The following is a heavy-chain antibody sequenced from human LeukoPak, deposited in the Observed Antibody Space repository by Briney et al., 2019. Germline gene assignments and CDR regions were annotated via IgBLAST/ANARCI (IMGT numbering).Heavy chain of an antibody. V-gene: IGHV4-59*01. CDR1: GGSISSFD. D-gene: IGHD3-10*01. Sequence: AETLSLTCSVSGGSISSFDWGWIRQPPGKGLECIGYIYYSGTSNYNPSLKSRVTMSVDTSKNHFSLKLSSVTAADTAVYYCARGRYYYGPGSYYVDYWGQGTLANVSS. CDR3: ARGRYYYGPGSYYVDY. J-gene: IGHJ4*02. CDR2: IYYSGTS.